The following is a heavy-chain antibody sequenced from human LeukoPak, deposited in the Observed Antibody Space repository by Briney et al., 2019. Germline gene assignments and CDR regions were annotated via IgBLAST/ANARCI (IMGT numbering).Heavy chain of an antibody. V-gene: IGHV3-73*01. CDR3: ARLGIVSTGDSNWFDP. D-gene: IGHD6-13*01. CDR2: IRSKTNSYAT. J-gene: IGHJ5*02. Sequence: GGSLKLSCAASGFTFSGSAMHWVRQASGKGLEWVGRIRSKTNSYATAYAASVKGRFTISRDNAKNSLYLQMNSLRAEDTAVYYCARLGIVSTGDSNWFDPWGQGTLVTVSS. CDR1: GFTFSGSA.